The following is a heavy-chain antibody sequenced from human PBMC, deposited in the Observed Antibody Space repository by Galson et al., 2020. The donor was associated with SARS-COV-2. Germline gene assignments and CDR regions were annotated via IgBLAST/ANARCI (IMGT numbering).Heavy chain of an antibody. Sequence: PGGSLRLSCAASGFNLSDYYMRWIRQAPGKGLEWVSYISSSGNTIYYADSVKGRFTISRDNAKNSLYLQMNSLGAEDTAVYYCARLTMDYGGNSYYFDYWGQGTLVTVSS. CDR3: ARLTMDYGGNSYYFDY. V-gene: IGHV3-11*01. CDR2: ISSSGNTI. D-gene: IGHD4-17*01. CDR1: GFNLSDYY. J-gene: IGHJ4*02.